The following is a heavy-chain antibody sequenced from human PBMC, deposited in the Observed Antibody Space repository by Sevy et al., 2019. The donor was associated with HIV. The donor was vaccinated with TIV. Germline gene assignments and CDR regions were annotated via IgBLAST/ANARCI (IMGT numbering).Heavy chain of an antibody. CDR1: GFTFSSYG. CDR3: AKGGQWLVRDWFDP. D-gene: IGHD6-19*01. J-gene: IGHJ5*02. V-gene: IGHV3-30*18. Sequence: GGSLRLSCVASGFTFSSYGMHWVRQAPGKGLDWVTVISYDGSNKYYADSVKGRFTISRDNSKNTLYLQMNSLGVEDTAVYYCAKGGQWLVRDWFDPWGQGTLVTVSS. CDR2: ISYDGSNK.